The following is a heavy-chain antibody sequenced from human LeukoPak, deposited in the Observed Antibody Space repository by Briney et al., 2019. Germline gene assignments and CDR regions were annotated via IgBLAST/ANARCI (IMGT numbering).Heavy chain of an antibody. D-gene: IGHD5-18*01. V-gene: IGHV3-33*01. CDR1: GFIFSSYA. Sequence: GRSLSLSCAASGFIFSSYAMHWVRQAPGKGPEWVAIIWFDGSNTYYAESVEGRFTISRDNSKNTLYLQMNSLRAEDTAVYSCARGLGYSYGYGIDYWGQGTLVIASS. CDR2: IWFDGSNT. CDR3: ARGLGYSYGYGIDY. J-gene: IGHJ4*02.